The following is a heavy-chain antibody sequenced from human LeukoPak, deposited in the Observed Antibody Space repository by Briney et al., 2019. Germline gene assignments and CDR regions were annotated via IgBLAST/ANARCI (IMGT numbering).Heavy chain of an antibody. CDR1: GYSFTSYW. D-gene: IGHD3-22*01. V-gene: IGHV5-51*01. CDR2: IYPGDSDT. J-gene: IGHJ4*02. CDR3: ARSEEYYYDSSGYYYDY. Sequence: GESLKISCKGSGYSFTSYWIGWVRQMPGKGLEWMGIIYPGDSDTRYSPSFQGQVTISADKSISTAYLQWSSLEASDTAMYYCARSEEYYYDSSGYYYDYWGQGTLVTVSS.